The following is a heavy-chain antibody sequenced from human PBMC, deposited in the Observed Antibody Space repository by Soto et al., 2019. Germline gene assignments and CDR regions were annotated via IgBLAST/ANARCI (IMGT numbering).Heavy chain of an antibody. CDR3: ARSSGWRQVGVYNYGLHV. Sequence: QVQLVESGGGWVKPGESLRLSCIGSGFFLSNNWMTWIRQAPGKGLEWVSYISASGDYTIYADSLKGRFTISRDNARNSLWLQINSLTAEDTAVYYCARSSGWRQVGVYNYGLHVWGQGTTVIVSS. CDR1: GFFLSNNW. J-gene: IGHJ6*02. CDR2: ISASGDYT. V-gene: IGHV3-11*06. D-gene: IGHD5-18*01.